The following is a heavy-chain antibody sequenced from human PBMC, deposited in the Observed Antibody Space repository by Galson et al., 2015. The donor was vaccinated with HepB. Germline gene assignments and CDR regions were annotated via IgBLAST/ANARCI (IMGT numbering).Heavy chain of an antibody. CDR3: ANYFGAPGWFDP. J-gene: IGHJ5*02. V-gene: IGHV3-23*01. CDR2: ISGSDGNT. D-gene: IGHD1-26*01. CDR1: GFTFASYA. Sequence: LRLSCSASGFTFASYAMSWVRQAPGKGLEWVSAISGSDGNTYYADSVEGRFTISRDNAKNTLYLQMNSLRAEDTAVYYCANYFGAPGWFDPWGQGTLVTVSS.